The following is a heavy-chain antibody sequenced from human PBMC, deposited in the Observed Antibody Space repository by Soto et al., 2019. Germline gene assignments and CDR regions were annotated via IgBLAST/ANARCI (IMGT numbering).Heavy chain of an antibody. CDR3: AKDAGSVCSGGSCYFQALDS. V-gene: IGHV3-9*01. Sequence: GGSLRLSCAASGFTFDDYAMHWVRQAPGKGLEWVSGISWNSGSIGYADSVKGRFTISRDNSKNTLYVQMNSLRVDDTAVYYCAKDAGSVCSGGSCYFQALDSWGQGTLVTVSS. D-gene: IGHD2-15*01. CDR1: GFTFDDYA. CDR2: ISWNSGSI. J-gene: IGHJ4*02.